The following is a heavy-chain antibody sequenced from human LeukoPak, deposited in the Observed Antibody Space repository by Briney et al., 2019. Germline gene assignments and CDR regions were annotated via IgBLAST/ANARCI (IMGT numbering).Heavy chain of an antibody. CDR1: GFTFGNYS. CDR3: AKDSHSWSRDY. D-gene: IGHD6-13*01. J-gene: IGHJ4*02. V-gene: IGHV3-21*01. Sequence: GGSLRLSCAASGFTFGNYSMTWVRQAPGKGLEWVSLIDSNSNFMNYADSVKGRFTISRDNAKKSLYLEMNSLRAEDTAVYYCAKDSHSWSRDYWGQGTLVTVSS. CDR2: IDSNSNFM.